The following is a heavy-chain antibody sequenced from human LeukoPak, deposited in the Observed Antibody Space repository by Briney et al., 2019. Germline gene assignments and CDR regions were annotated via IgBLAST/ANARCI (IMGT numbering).Heavy chain of an antibody. CDR2: RHKSGST. CDR3: ARLIGLGEVSPYFDY. CDR1: GGSISNDH. Sequence: SETLSLTCTVSGGSISNDHWTWIRQSPGKSLEWIGRRHKSGSTHYNPSLRSRVTISVDVSKSQFSLKLNSVTAPDTAVYYCARLIGLGEVSPYFDYWGQARLVTVSS. J-gene: IGHJ4*02. D-gene: IGHD3-16*02. V-gene: IGHV4-4*07.